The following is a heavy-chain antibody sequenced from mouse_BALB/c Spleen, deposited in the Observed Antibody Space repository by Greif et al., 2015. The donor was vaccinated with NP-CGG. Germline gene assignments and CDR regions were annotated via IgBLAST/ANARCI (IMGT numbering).Heavy chain of an antibody. V-gene: IGHV1-7*01. CDR2: INPSTGYT. D-gene: IGHD1-1*01. J-gene: IGHJ2*01. CDR3: ANYYGSSYYFDY. Sequence: VQLQQSGAELAKPGASVKMSCKASGYTFTSYWMHWVKQRPGQGLEWIGYINPSTGYTEYNQKFKDKATLTADKSSSTAYMQLSSQTSEDSAVYYCANYYGSSYYFDYWGQGTTLTVSS. CDR1: GYTFTSYW.